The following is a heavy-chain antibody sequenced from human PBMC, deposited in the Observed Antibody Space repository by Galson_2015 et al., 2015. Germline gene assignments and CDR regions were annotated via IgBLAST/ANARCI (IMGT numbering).Heavy chain of an antibody. CDR1: GFTFSSYA. J-gene: IGHJ4*02. D-gene: IGHD6-6*01. CDR3: ARVGGDIAARTWGYFDY. CDR2: ISYDGSNK. Sequence: SLRLSCAASGFTFSSYAMHWVRQAPGKGLEWVAVISYDGSNKFYADSVKGRFTISRDNSKNTLYLQMNSLRPEDTAVYYCARVGGDIAARTWGYFDYSGQGTLVTASS. V-gene: IGHV3-30-3*01.